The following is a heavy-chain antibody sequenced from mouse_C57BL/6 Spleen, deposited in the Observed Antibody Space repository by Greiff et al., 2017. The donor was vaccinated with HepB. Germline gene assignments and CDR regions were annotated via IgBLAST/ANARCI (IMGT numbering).Heavy chain of an antibody. CDR1: GFNIKDYY. CDR2: IDPEDGET. D-gene: IGHD2-1*01. V-gene: IGHV14-2*01. Sequence: LVESGAELVKPGASVKLSCTASGFNIKDYYMHWVKQRTEQGLEWIGRIDPEDGETKYAPKFQGKAPITADTSSNTAYLQLSSLTSEDTAVYYCARGSIRPYGNYEYFDVWGTGTTVTVSS. CDR3: ARGSIRPYGNYEYFDV. J-gene: IGHJ1*03.